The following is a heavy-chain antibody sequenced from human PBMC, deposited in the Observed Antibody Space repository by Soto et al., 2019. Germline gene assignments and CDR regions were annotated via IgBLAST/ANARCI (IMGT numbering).Heavy chain of an antibody. Sequence: TWGPLRDSWAAAWVNFGNYAMTWVRQAPREGLEWVSTIGDSGADKYYAASVKGRFTISRDNSKNTLYLQMSSLRAEDTAVYYCGKDRPRDYSPVAPKGDWFDPWGQGTLVTVSS. CDR1: WVNFGNYA. CDR2: IGDSGADK. D-gene: IGHD2-15*01. J-gene: IGHJ5*02. CDR3: GKDRPRDYSPVAPKGDWFDP. V-gene: IGHV3-23*01.